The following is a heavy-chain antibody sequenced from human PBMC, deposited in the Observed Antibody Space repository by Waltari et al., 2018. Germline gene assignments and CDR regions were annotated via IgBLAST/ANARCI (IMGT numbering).Heavy chain of an antibody. CDR3: ARDFADCTNGVCYDDPFDY. J-gene: IGHJ4*02. V-gene: IGHV3-21*01. D-gene: IGHD2-8*01. Sequence: EVQLVESGGGLVKPGGSLRLSCAASGFTFSSYSMNWVRQAPGKGLEWVSSISSRSSYIYYADSVKGRFTISRDNAKNSLYLQMNSLRAEDTAVYYCARDFADCTNGVCYDDPFDYWGQGTLVTVSS. CDR2: ISSRSSYI. CDR1: GFTFSSYS.